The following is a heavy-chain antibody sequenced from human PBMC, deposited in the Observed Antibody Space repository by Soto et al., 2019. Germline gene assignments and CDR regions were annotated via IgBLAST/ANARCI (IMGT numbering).Heavy chain of an antibody. CDR1: GGSFSGYY. CDR3: ARRGGQYYYYYGMDV. D-gene: IGHD4-4*01. J-gene: IGHJ6*02. Sequence: SETLSLTCAVYGGSFSGYYWSWIRQPPGKGLEWIGEINHSGSTNYNPSLKSRVTISVDTSKNQFSLKLSSVTAADTAVYYCARRGGQYYYYYGMDVWGQGTTVTVSS. V-gene: IGHV4-34*01. CDR2: INHSGST.